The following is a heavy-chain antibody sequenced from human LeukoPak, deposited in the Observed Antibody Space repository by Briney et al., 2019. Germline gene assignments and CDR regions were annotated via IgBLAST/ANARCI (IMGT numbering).Heavy chain of an antibody. V-gene: IGHV4-59*08. CDR2: IYYSGST. J-gene: IGHJ3*01. CDR3: ARHDGSSWYYAFDV. D-gene: IGHD6-13*01. CDR1: GVSISSYY. Sequence: NASEALSLTCTVSGVSISSYYWSWIRQPPGKGLEWIGYIYYSGSTNYNPSLKSRVTISLDTSKNQFSLKLSSVTAAGTAVYYCARHDGSSWYYAFDVWGQGTMVTVSS.